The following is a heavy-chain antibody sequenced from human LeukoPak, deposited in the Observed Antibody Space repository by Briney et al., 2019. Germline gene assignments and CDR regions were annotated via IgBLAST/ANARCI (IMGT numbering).Heavy chain of an antibody. Sequence: GGSLRLSCAASGFTVSSNYMSWVRQAPGKGLEFASSIYSGGGTDYGDSVKGRATISRDNSKNTLYLQINSLRVEDTALYYCARDLFDWGQGTLVTVSS. J-gene: IGHJ4*02. CDR3: ARDLFD. V-gene: IGHV3-66*01. CDR1: GFTVSSNY. CDR2: IYSGGGT.